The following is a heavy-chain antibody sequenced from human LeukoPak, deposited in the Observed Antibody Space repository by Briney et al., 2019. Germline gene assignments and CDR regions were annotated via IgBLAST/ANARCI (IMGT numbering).Heavy chain of an antibody. V-gene: IGHV4-61*02. CDR3: ARLTYYYYYMDV. CDR2: IYTSGST. Sequence: SQTLSLTCTVSGGSISSGSYYWSWIRQPAGKGLEWIGRIYTSGSTNYNPSLKSRVTISVDTSKNQFSLKLSSVTAADTAVYYCARLTYYYYYMDVWSKGTTVTVSS. CDR1: GGSISSGSYY. J-gene: IGHJ6*03.